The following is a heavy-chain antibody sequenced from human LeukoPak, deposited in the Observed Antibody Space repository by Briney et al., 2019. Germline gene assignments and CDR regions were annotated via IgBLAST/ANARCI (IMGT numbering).Heavy chain of an antibody. J-gene: IGHJ2*01. CDR2: ISNSGSST. V-gene: IGHV3-48*03. CDR1: GFTFSSYE. CDR3: ARWTRVTSSSLWYFDL. Sequence: PGGALRLSCAASGFTFSSYEMNWFRQAPGKGLDWVSYISNSGSSTYYADSVKRRFTISRDNAKNSLYLQMNSLRAEDTAVYYCARWTRVTSSSLWYFDLWGRGKLVTVSS. D-gene: IGHD6-6*01.